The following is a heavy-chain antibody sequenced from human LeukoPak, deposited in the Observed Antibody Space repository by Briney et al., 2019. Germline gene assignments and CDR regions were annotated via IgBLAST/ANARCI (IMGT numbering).Heavy chain of an antibody. CDR2: IRYDGSNK. V-gene: IGHV3-30*02. J-gene: IGHJ4*02. CDR3: ARGFSSGLDY. CDR1: GFTFSSYG. D-gene: IGHD6-19*01. Sequence: PGGSLRLSCAASGFTFSSYGMHWVRQAPGKGLEWVAFIRYDGSNKYYADSVKGRFTISRDNSKNTVYLQVNSLRAEDAALYYCARGFSSGLDYWGQGTLVTVSS.